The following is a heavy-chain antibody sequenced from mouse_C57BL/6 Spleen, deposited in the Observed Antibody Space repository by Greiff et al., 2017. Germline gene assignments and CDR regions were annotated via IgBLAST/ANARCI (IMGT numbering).Heavy chain of an antibody. Sequence: EVKVEESGEGLVKPGGSLKLSCAASGFTFSSCAMSWVRQTPEKRLEWVAYISSGGDYIYYADTVKGRFTISRDNARNTLYLQMSSLKSEDTAMYYCTRGSYDYLYAMDYWGQGTSVTVSS. D-gene: IGHD2-4*01. CDR3: TRGSYDYLYAMDY. CDR1: GFTFSSCA. V-gene: IGHV5-9-1*02. J-gene: IGHJ4*01. CDR2: ISSGGDYI.